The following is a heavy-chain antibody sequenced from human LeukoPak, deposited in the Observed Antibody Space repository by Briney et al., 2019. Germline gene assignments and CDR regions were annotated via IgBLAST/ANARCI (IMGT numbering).Heavy chain of an antibody. Sequence: GESLKISCKGSGYRFTSYWIAWVRQKPGKGLELMGIISPANSDTLYSPSFQGQVTMSADSSTAYLQWSSLKASDTAIYYCARRGGNWLDPWGQGTLVTVSS. CDR1: GYRFTSYW. V-gene: IGHV5-51*01. J-gene: IGHJ5*02. CDR2: ISPANSDT. CDR3: ARRGGNWLDP. D-gene: IGHD3-16*01.